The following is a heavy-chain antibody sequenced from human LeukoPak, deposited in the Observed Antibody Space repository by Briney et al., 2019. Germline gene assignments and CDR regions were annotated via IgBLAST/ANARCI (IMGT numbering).Heavy chain of an antibody. V-gene: IGHV1-18*01. CDR2: ISAYNGNT. D-gene: IGHD4-17*01. CDR1: GYTFTSYG. J-gene: IGHJ3*02. CDR3: AREGVYGDYGSAFDI. Sequence: GASVKVSCKASGYTFTSYGISWVRQAPGQGLEWMGWISAYNGNTNYAQKLQGRVTMTTGTSTSTAYMELRSLRSDDTAVYYCAREGVYGDYGSAFDIWGQGTMVTVSS.